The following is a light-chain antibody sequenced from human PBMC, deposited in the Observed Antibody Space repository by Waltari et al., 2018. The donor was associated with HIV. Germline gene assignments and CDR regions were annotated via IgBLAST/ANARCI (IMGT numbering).Light chain of an antibody. J-gene: IGLJ2*01. CDR1: SSDVGSYNL. CDR2: EGS. V-gene: IGLV2-23*01. CDR3: CSYAGSVV. Sequence: QSALTQPASVSGSPGQSIHISCTGTSSDVGSYNLVSWYQQHPGKAPKLMIYEGSKRPSGVSNRFSGSKSGNTASLTISGLQAEDEADYYCCSYAGSVVFGGGTKLTVL.